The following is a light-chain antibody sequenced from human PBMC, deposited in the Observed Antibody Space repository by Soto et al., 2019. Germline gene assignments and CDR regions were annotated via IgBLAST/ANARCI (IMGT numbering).Light chain of an antibody. CDR3: QQYGSSWT. Sequence: EIVMTQSPATLSVSPGERATLSCRASQSVSINLAWYQQKPGQAPRLLIYGASSRATGIPDRFSGSGSGTDFTLTISRLEPEDFAVYYCQQYGSSWTFGQGTKVDI. CDR2: GAS. CDR1: QSVSIN. V-gene: IGKV3-20*01. J-gene: IGKJ1*01.